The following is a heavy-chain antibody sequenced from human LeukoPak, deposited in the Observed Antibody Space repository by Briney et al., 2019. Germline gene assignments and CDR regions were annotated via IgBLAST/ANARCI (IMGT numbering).Heavy chain of an antibody. Sequence: SETLSLTCTVSGGSISSSSYYWGWIRQPPGKGLEWIGSIYYSGRTYYNPSLKSRVTISVDTSKNQFSLKLRSVTAADTAVYYCAREGLRGLRYHDILTGPDWFDPWGQGTLVTVSS. J-gene: IGHJ5*02. CDR3: AREGLRGLRYHDILTGPDWFDP. V-gene: IGHV4-39*07. D-gene: IGHD3-9*01. CDR1: GGSISSSSYY. CDR2: IYYSGRT.